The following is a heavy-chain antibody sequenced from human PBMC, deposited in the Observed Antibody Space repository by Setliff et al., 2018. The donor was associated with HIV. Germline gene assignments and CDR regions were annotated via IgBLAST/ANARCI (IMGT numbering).Heavy chain of an antibody. J-gene: IGHJ4*02. CDR3: ARDSDGSSYYHFAH. V-gene: IGHV4-59*01. CDR1: GGSISSYY. D-gene: IGHD3-22*01. CDR2: IYYSGST. Sequence: NPSETLSLTCTVSGGSISSYYWSWIRQPPGKGLEWIGYIYYSGSTNYNPSLKSRVTISVDTSKNQFSLKLKSVTAADTAVYYCARDSDGSSYYHFAHWSQGTLVTVSS.